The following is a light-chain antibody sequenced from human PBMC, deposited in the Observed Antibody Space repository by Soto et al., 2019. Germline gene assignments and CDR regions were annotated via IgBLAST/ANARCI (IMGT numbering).Light chain of an antibody. Sequence: DVQMTQSPSSLSAFVGDRVTITCRASQGIAPYLAWFQQKPGKVPKLLIYATSTLQSGVPSRFSGSGSGTDFTLTINGLQPEDVGTYYCQKYNSAPLTFGGGNKVEIK. CDR3: QKYNSAPLT. CDR2: ATS. V-gene: IGKV1-27*01. CDR1: QGIAPY. J-gene: IGKJ4*01.